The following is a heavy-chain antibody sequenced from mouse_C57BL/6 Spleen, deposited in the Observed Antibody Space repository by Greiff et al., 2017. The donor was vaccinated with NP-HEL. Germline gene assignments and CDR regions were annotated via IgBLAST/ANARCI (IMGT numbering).Heavy chain of an antibody. CDR3: ARQTGYWYFDV. D-gene: IGHD4-1*01. CDR1: GFTFSSYT. CDR2: ISGGGGNT. V-gene: IGHV5-9*01. Sequence: VESGGGLVKPGGSLKLSCAASGFTFSSYTMSWVRQTPEKRLEWVATISGGGGNTYYPDSVKGRFTISRDNAKNTLYLQMSSLRSEDTALYYCARQTGYWYFDVWGTGTTVTVSS. J-gene: IGHJ1*03.